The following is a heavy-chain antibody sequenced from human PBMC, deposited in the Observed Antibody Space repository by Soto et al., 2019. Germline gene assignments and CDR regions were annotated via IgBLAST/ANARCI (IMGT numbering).Heavy chain of an antibody. J-gene: IGHJ4*02. CDR1: GYSISSGYY. V-gene: IGHV4-38-2*02. D-gene: IGHD4-4*01. Sequence: SETLSLTCAVSGYSISSGYYWGWIRQPPGKGLEWIGSIYHSGSTYYHPSLKSRVTISVDTSKNQFSLKLSSVTAADTAVYYCARDYSPFDYWGQGTLVTVSS. CDR3: ARDYSPFDY. CDR2: IYHSGST.